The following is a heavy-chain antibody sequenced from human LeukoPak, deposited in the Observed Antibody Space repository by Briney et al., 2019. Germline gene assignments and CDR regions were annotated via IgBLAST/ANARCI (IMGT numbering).Heavy chain of an antibody. CDR2: INAGNGNT. Sequence: ASVKVSCKASGYTFTSYAMHWVRQAPGQRHEWMGWINAGNGNTKYSQKFQGRVTITRDTSASTAYMELSSLRSEDTAVYYCARGSTYYYGMDVWGQGTTVTVSS. CDR1: GYTFTSYA. D-gene: IGHD6-13*01. V-gene: IGHV1-3*01. CDR3: ARGSTYYYGMDV. J-gene: IGHJ6*02.